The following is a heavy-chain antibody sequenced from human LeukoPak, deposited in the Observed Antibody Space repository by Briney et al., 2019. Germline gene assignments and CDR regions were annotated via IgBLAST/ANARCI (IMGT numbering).Heavy chain of an antibody. CDR1: GFTFSDYY. J-gene: IGHJ6*03. D-gene: IGHD3-9*01. Sequence: NAGGSLRLSCAASGFTFSDYYMTWIRQAPGKGLEWVSYISTTGTTMYYADSVKGRFTISRDSAKNSLYLQMNSLRAEDTAVYYCARDGVLRYFDSYYYYYMDVWGKGTTVTISS. CDR3: ARDGVLRYFDSYYYYYMDV. V-gene: IGHV3-11*01. CDR2: ISTTGTTM.